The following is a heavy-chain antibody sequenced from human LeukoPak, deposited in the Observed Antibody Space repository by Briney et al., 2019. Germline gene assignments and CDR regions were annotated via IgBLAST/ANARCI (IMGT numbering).Heavy chain of an antibody. Sequence: SETLSLTCTVSGGSISSYYWGWIRQPPGKGLEWIGSIYYSGSTYYNPSLKSRVTISVDTSKNQFSLKLSSVTAADTAVYYCARRRYCSSTSCYAAGFDPWGQGTLVTVSS. CDR2: IYYSGST. CDR3: ARRRYCSSTSCYAAGFDP. CDR1: GGSISSYY. J-gene: IGHJ5*02. V-gene: IGHV4-39*01. D-gene: IGHD2-2*01.